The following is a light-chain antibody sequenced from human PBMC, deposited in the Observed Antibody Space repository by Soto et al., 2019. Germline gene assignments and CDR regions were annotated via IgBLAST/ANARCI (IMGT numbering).Light chain of an antibody. CDR1: SSDVGGYNY. CDR3: SSYAGSNNWV. Sequence: QPVLTQPPSASGSPGQSVTISCTGTSSDVGGYNYVSWYQQHPGKAPKLMIYEVSKRPSGVPDRFSGSKSGSTASLTVSGLQAEDEAEYYCSSYAGSNNWVFGGGTKLTVL. V-gene: IGLV2-8*01. J-gene: IGLJ2*01. CDR2: EVS.